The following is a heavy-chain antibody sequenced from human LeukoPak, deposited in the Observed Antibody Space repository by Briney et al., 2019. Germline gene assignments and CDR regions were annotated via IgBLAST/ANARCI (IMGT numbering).Heavy chain of an antibody. CDR1: GFTFSSYG. Sequence: GGSLRLSCAASGFTFSSYGMHWVRQAPGKGLEWVAFIRYDGSNKYYADSVKGRFTISGDNSKNTLYLQMNSLRAEDTAVYYCAKDSFYDSSGYVVDVLGIHWGQGTLVTVSS. V-gene: IGHV3-30*02. D-gene: IGHD3-22*01. CDR3: AKDSFYDSSGYVVDVLGIH. J-gene: IGHJ4*02. CDR2: IRYDGSNK.